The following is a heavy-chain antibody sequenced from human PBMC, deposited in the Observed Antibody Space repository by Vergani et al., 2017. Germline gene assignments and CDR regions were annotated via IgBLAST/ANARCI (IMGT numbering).Heavy chain of an antibody. Sequence: QVQLVESGGGEVQPGWSGWRSCWAAGCPCRDEGGECVRAVPGKGREWVSVISYDGNKKNYADSVKGRFTISRDNSKNTLYLEMNALRAEDTAVYYCARDFLTRVTTLDYYYMGVWGKGTTVTVSS. CDR1: GCPCRDEG. CDR3: ARDFLTRVTTLDYYYMGV. V-gene: IGHV3-30*03. CDR2: ISYDGNKK. J-gene: IGHJ6*03. D-gene: IGHD1-1*01.